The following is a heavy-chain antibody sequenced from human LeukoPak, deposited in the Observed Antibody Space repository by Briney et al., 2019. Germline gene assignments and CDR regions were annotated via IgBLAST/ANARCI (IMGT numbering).Heavy chain of an antibody. CDR1: GFTFSDTY. CDR2: ISPSGTDI. CDR3: ARVHTVVTPFDS. V-gene: IGHV3-11*04. D-gene: IGHD4-23*01. Sequence: PGGSLRLSCAVSGFTFSDTYMTWIRQAPGKGLESLSYISPSGTDISYADSVKGRFTISRDNAKSSLYLQMNSLRAEDTAVYYCARVHTVVTPFDSWGQGTLVTVSS. J-gene: IGHJ4*02.